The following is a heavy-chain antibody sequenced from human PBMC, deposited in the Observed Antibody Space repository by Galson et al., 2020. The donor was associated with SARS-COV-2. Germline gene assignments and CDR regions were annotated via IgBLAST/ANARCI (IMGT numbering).Heavy chain of an antibody. CDR2: INPSGGSP. CDR3: ARADGVTIFGVGIEYSYYGRVV. Sequence: ASVKVSCKASGYTFTSYYMHWVRQAPGQGLEWMGIINPSGGSPSYAQKFQGRVTMTRDTSTSTVYMELSSLRSEDTAVYYCARADGVTIFGVGIEYSYYGRVVWGQGTTVTVSS. CDR1: GYTFTSYY. V-gene: IGHV1-46*01. D-gene: IGHD3-3*01. J-gene: IGHJ6*02.